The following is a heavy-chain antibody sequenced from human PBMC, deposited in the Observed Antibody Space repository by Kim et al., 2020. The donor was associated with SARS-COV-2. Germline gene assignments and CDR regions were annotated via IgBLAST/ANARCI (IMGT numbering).Heavy chain of an antibody. J-gene: IGHJ6*02. V-gene: IGHV3-66*02. D-gene: IGHD6-13*01. CDR1: GFTVSSNY. CDR3: ASGDGSSWYGIGYYYYGMDV. Sequence: GGSLRLSCAASGFTVSSNYMSWVRQAPGKGLEWVSVIYSGGSTYYADSVKGRFTISRDNSKNTLYLQMNSLRAEDTAVYYCASGDGSSWYGIGYYYYGMDVWGQGTTVTVSS. CDR2: IYSGGST.